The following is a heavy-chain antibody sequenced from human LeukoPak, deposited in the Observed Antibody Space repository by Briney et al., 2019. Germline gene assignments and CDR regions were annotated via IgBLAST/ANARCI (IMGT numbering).Heavy chain of an antibody. CDR3: ARHHDHCGGDCYWGYNWFDP. V-gene: IGHV4-39*01. CDR2: IYYSGST. Sequence: SETLSLTCTVSGGSISSSSYYWGWIRQPPGKGLEWIGSIYYSGSTYYNPSLKSRVTISVDTSKNQFSLKLSSVTAADTAVYYCARHHDHCGGDCYWGYNWFDPWGQGTLVTVSS. D-gene: IGHD2-21*01. J-gene: IGHJ5*02. CDR1: GGSISSSSYY.